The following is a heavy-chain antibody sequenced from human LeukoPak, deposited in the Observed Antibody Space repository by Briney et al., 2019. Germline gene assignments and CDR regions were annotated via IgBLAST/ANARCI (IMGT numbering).Heavy chain of an antibody. CDR1: GFNFANHA. J-gene: IGHJ4*02. CDR3: VREDTPATANY. D-gene: IGHD2-21*02. Sequence: GGSLRLSCAASGFNFANHAMSWVSQTPGKGLEWVSAISGGGHITYYADSVTGRFPISRDNSKDTLFLQMHSLRPGDTAVYYCVREDTPATANYWGQGTLVTISS. V-gene: IGHV3-23*01. CDR2: ISGGGHIT.